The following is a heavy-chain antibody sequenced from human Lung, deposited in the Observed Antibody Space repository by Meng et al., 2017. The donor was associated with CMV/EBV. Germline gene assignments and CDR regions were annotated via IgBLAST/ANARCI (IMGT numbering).Heavy chain of an antibody. J-gene: IGHJ5*02. V-gene: IGHV1-46*01. D-gene: IGHD2-2*01. Sequence: ASXXVSXKASGYTFTNYYMHWVRQAPGQGLEWMGIINPSGGSTNYAQKFQGRVTMTRDTSTSTVYMELSSLRSEDTAMYYCARAPWAYCTKTSCYGFDPWXQGXQVTVSS. CDR2: INPSGGST. CDR3: ARAPWAYCTKTSCYGFDP. CDR1: GYTFTNYY.